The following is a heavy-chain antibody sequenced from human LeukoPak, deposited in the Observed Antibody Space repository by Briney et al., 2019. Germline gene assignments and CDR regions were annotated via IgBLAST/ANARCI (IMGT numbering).Heavy chain of an antibody. CDR1: GYTFTGYH. Sequence: ASVKVSCKASGYTFTGYHMHWVRQAPGQGLEWMGWINPKSGGANYAQKFQGRVTMTRDTSISTAYMELRGLRSDDTAVYYCARENWNDGAFDIWGQGTMVTVSS. V-gene: IGHV1-2*02. J-gene: IGHJ3*02. CDR3: ARENWNDGAFDI. CDR2: INPKSGGA. D-gene: IGHD1-1*01.